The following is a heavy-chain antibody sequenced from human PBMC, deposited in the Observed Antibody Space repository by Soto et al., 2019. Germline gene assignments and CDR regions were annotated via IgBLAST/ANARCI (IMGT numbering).Heavy chain of an antibody. CDR3: ARRQMATMIVDY. J-gene: IGHJ4*02. Sequence: QLQLQESGPGLVKPSETLSLTCSVSGGSISSSSYYWAWIRQPPGKGLEWIGIIYYSGSTYYNPSLKSRVTISVDTSKNQFSLKLSSVTAADTAVYYCARRQMATMIVDYWGQGTLVTVSS. CDR2: IYYSGST. CDR1: GGSISSSSYY. D-gene: IGHD5-12*01. V-gene: IGHV4-39*01.